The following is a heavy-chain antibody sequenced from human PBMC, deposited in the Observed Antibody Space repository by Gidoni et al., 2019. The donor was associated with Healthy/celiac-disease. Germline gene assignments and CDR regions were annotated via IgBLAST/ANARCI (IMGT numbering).Heavy chain of an antibody. Sequence: EVQLVESGGGLIQPGGSLRLSCAASGFTVSSNYISWVRQAPGKGLEWVSVIYSGGSTYYADSVKGRFTISRDNSKNTLYLQMNSLRAEDTAVYYCARDSSGYYSTDAFDIWGQGTMVTVSS. CDR3: ARDSSGYYSTDAFDI. CDR1: GFTVSSNY. V-gene: IGHV3-53*01. J-gene: IGHJ3*02. CDR2: IYSGGST. D-gene: IGHD3-22*01.